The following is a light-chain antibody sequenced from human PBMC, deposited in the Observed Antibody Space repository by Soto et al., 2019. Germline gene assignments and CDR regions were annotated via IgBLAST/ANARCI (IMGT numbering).Light chain of an antibody. CDR2: GAS. CDR1: QGISTY. CDR3: QQLNSDWYA. V-gene: IGKV1-9*01. Sequence: DIQLTQSPSFLSASVEDRVSITCRASQGISTYLAWYLQRPGKAPKLLIYGASTLQSGVPSRFSGSGSGTEFTLTISSLQPEDFGTYYCQQLNSDWYAFGQGTKLEIK. J-gene: IGKJ2*01.